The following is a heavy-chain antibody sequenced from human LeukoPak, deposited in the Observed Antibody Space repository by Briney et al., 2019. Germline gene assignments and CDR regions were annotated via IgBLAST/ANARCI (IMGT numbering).Heavy chain of an antibody. CDR3: ARHEGDFLEYYFDY. V-gene: IGHV4-31*03. D-gene: IGHD3-3*01. CDR2: IYYSGST. J-gene: IGHJ4*02. Sequence: SETLSLTCTVSGGSISSGGYYWSWIRQHPGKGLEWIGYIYYSGSTYYNPSLKSRVTISVDTSKNQFSLKLSSVTAADTAVYYCARHEGDFLEYYFDYWGQGTLVTVSS. CDR1: GGSISSGGYY.